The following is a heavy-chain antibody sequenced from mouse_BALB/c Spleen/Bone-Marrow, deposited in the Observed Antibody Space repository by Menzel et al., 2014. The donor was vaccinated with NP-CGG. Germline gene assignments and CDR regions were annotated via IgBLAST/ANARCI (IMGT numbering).Heavy chain of an antibody. CDR3: ARSNYRFYPLPY. D-gene: IGHD2-14*01. Sequence: QVQLQQPGAELVMPGASVKMSCKASGHTFTDYWMHWVKQRPGQGFEWIGAIDTSDSYTSYNQKFKGKATLTVDESSSTSYMQLSSLTSDDSSIYYCARSNYRFYPLPYWGQGTLVTVSA. CDR2: IDTSDSYT. V-gene: IGHV1-69*01. J-gene: IGHJ3*01. CDR1: GHTFTDYW.